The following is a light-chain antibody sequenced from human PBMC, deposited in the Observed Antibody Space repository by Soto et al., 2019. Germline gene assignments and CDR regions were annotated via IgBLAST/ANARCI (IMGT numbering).Light chain of an antibody. V-gene: IGKV1-17*03. Sequence: DIQMTQSQSPMSASLGDRVTITCRSSQDIGPYLAWFQQKPGKAPKRLIFAASSLDSGAPSRFSDIGSVTEFTLTISSLQPEDFATYYCLQHISYPWTFGQGTKVEF. CDR3: LQHISYPWT. J-gene: IGKJ1*01. CDR2: AAS. CDR1: QDIGPY.